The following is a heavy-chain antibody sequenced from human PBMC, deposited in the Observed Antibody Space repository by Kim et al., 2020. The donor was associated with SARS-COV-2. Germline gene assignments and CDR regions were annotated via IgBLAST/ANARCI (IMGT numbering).Heavy chain of an antibody. CDR2: ISGSGAST. D-gene: IGHD1-26*01. J-gene: IGHJ2*01. Sequence: GGSLRLSCTASGFTFSSHTMSWVRQAPGRGLEWVSGISGSGASTYYADSVKGRFTISRDNSENTLYLQMNSLRAEDTAVYLCAKREGAAPRVYWYFDLWGGGALVTVSS. CDR1: GFTFSSHT. V-gene: IGHV3-23*01. CDR3: AKREGAAPRVYWYFDL.